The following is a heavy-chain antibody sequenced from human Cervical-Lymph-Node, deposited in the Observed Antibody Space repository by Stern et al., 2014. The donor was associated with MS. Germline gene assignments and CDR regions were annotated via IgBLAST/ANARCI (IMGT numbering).Heavy chain of an antibody. CDR1: GGSIRSDGFS. D-gene: IGHD6-13*01. V-gene: IGHV4-39*01. CDR3: ARQRAPTYSTSWYFDN. J-gene: IGHJ4*02. CDR2: MYHSGMA. Sequence: QVQLQESGPGLVKPAETLSLSCSVSGGSIRSDGFSWGWVRQSPGKGLQXIGSMYHSGMAFTNPSLKSRVTISIDTSTNQFSLKVNSVTATDTAVYYCARQRAPTYSTSWYFDNWGRGTLVTVSS.